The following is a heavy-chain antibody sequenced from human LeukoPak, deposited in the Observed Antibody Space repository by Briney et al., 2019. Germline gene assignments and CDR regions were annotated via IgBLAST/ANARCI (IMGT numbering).Heavy chain of an antibody. Sequence: GGSLRLSCAASGFTFSSYWMHWVRQAPGKGLVWVSRINDGSSTSYADSVKGRFTISRDNAKNTLYLQMNSLRAEDTAVYYCARPTKEGSSWYWWFDPWGQGTLVTVPS. CDR2: INDGSST. CDR1: GFTFSSYW. J-gene: IGHJ5*02. CDR3: ARPTKEGSSWYWWFDP. V-gene: IGHV3-74*01. D-gene: IGHD6-13*01.